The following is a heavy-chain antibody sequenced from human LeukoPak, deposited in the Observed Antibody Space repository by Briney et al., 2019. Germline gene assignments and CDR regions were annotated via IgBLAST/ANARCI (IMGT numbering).Heavy chain of an antibody. CDR1: GGSISSSSYY. D-gene: IGHD3-22*01. V-gene: IGHV4-39*01. J-gene: IGHJ6*03. CDR2: ICYSGST. Sequence: SETLSLTCTVSGGSISSSSYYWGWIRQPPGKGLEWIGSICYSGSTYYNPSLKSRVTISVDTSKNQFSLKLSSVTAADTAVYYCARGTDYDSSGYYYYYYYMDVWGKGTTVTVSS. CDR3: ARGTDYDSSGYYYYYYYMDV.